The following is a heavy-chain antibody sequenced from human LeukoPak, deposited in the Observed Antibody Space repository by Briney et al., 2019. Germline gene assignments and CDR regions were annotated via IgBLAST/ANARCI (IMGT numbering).Heavy chain of an antibody. CDR1: GFTFSSYA. Sequence: PGGSLRLSCAASGFTFSSYAMHWVRQAPGKGLEWVAVISYDGSNKYYADSVKGRFTISRDNSKNTLYLQMNRLRAEDTAVYYCAKANYDILTGYYNPSDYWGQGTLVTVSS. V-gene: IGHV3-30-3*01. J-gene: IGHJ4*02. D-gene: IGHD3-9*01. CDR2: ISYDGSNK. CDR3: AKANYDILTGYYNPSDY.